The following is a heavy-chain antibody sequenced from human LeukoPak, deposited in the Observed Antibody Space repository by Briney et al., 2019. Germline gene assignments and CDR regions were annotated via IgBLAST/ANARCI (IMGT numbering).Heavy chain of an antibody. Sequence: SETLSLTCAVYGGSFSGYYWSWIRQPPGKGLEWIGEINHSGSTNYNPSLKSRVTISVDTSKNQFSLKLSSVTAADTAVYFCARDAVLRYFDWQPYYFGYWGQGTLVTVSS. V-gene: IGHV4-34*01. J-gene: IGHJ4*02. CDR2: INHSGST. CDR1: GGSFSGYY. CDR3: ARDAVLRYFDWQPYYFGY. D-gene: IGHD3-9*01.